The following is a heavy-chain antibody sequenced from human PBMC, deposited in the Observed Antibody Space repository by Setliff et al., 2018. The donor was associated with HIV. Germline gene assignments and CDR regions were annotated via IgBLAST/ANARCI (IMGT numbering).Heavy chain of an antibody. CDR1: GFTVSSNY. CDR3: SRSQGIGNYYMDV. CDR2: IYSGSRT. Sequence: GGSLRLSCAASGFTVSSNYMSWVRQAPGKGLEWVSVIYSGSRTSYSDSVRGRFTISRDNSKNTLFLQLNSLRDEDTAVYYCSRSQGIGNYYMDVWGTGTTVTVSS. V-gene: IGHV3-53*01. D-gene: IGHD2-15*01. J-gene: IGHJ6*03.